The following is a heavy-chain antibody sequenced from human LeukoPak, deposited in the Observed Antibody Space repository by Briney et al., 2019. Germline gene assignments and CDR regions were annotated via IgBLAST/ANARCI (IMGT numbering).Heavy chain of an antibody. CDR1: GFTFRSYS. CDR3: ARVPRDYDILTGYYRDAYYYMDF. CDR2: ISSSRSYI. V-gene: IGHV3-21*01. Sequence: GGSLRLSCAASGFTFRSYSMNWVRQAPGKGPEWVSSISSSRSYIYYADSVKGRLTISRDNAKDSLYLQMNSLRAEDTAVYYCARVPRDYDILTGYYRDAYYYMDFWGKGTTVTVSS. J-gene: IGHJ6*03. D-gene: IGHD3-9*01.